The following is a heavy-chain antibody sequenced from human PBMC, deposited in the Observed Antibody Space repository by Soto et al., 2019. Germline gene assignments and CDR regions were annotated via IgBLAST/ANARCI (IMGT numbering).Heavy chain of an antibody. D-gene: IGHD6-19*01. J-gene: IGHJ3*02. Sequence: PSETLSLTCTVSGGSISSYYWSWIRQPPGKGLEWIGYIYYSGSTNYNPSLKSRVTISVDTSKNQFSLKLSSVTAADTAVYYCTSGSSGWYTNAFDIWGQGTMVTVSS. CDR2: IYYSGST. CDR1: GGSISSYY. CDR3: TSGSSGWYTNAFDI. V-gene: IGHV4-59*01.